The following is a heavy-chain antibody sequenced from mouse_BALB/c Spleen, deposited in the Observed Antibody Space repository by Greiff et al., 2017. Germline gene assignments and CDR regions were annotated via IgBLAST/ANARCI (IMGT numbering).Heavy chain of an antibody. Sequence: EVQLVETGGGLVQPKGSLKLSCAASGFTFNTNAMNWVRQAPGKGLEWVARIRSKSNNYATYYADSVKDRFTISRDDSQSMLYLQMNNLKTEDTAMYYCVNGGNYGFAYWGQGTLVTVSA. CDR1: GFTFNTNA. CDR2: IRSKSNNYAT. J-gene: IGHJ3*01. D-gene: IGHD1-1*02. V-gene: IGHV10S3*01. CDR3: VNGGNYGFAY.